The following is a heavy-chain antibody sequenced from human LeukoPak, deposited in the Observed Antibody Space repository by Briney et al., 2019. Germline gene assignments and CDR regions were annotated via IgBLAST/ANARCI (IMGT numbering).Heavy chain of an antibody. Sequence: GGSLRLSCTASGFTLSSYEVNWVRQAPGKGLEWVANIKQDGSEKYYVDSVKGRFTISRDNAKNSLYLQMNSLRAEDTAVYYCARVSPNTATTLQYFDYWGQGTLVTVSS. CDR3: ARVSPNTATTLQYFDY. D-gene: IGHD4-17*01. J-gene: IGHJ4*02. CDR1: GFTLSSYE. V-gene: IGHV3-7*01. CDR2: IKQDGSEK.